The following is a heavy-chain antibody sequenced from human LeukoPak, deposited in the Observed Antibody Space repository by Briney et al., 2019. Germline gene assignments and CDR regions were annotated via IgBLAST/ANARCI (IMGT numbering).Heavy chain of an antibody. CDR1: GGSIGSSSYY. D-gene: IGHD1-26*01. V-gene: IGHV4-39*01. J-gene: IGHJ4*02. CDR2: VYYSGST. CDR3: ASGQSSGWELLREPTHFDR. Sequence: PSETLSLTCTVSGGSIGSSSYYWGCIRQPPGKGLEWIGSVYYSGSTYYNPSLKSRVSISVDTSKNQFSLELSSVTAADTAVYYCASGQSSGWELLREPTHFDRWGQGTLVTVSS.